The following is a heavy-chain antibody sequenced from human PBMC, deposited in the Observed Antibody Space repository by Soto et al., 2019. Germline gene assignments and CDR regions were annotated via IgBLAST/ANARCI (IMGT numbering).Heavy chain of an antibody. CDR2: IHYRGDT. Sequence: SETLSHTCTVSGASISTNHHNWAWVRQPPGKGLEWMGNIHYRGDTYFNPSLGSRLSMSVDTSKNQFSLKLTSVTAADTAVYYCARLPTGYPNWFDPWGQGTLVTVSS. CDR1: GASISTNHHN. V-gene: IGHV4-39*01. J-gene: IGHJ5*02. D-gene: IGHD3-9*01. CDR3: ARLPTGYPNWFDP.